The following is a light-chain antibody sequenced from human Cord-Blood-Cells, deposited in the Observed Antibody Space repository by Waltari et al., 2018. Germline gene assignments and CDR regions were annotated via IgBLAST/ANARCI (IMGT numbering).Light chain of an antibody. Sequence: QSALTQPAAVSGSPGQSVPISGTGTSSDVGGYTIASWYQHHPGNAPKLMIYEGSKRPSGVSNRFSGSKSGNTASLTISGLQAEDEADYYCCSYAGSSTWVFGGGTKLTVL. CDR2: EGS. CDR3: CSYAGSSTWV. V-gene: IGLV2-23*01. CDR1: SSDVGGYTI. J-gene: IGLJ3*02.